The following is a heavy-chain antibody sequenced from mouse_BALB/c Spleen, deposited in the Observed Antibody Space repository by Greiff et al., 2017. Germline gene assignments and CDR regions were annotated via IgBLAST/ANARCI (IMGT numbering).Heavy chain of an antibody. D-gene: IGHD3-3*01. V-gene: IGHV5-6-3*01. CDR2: INSNGGST. Sequence: EVQLQESGGGLVQPGGSLKLSCAASGFTFSSYGMSWVRQTPDKRLELVATINSNGGSTYYPDSVKGRFTISRDNAKNTLYLQMSSLKSEDTAMYYCARGGPPFDYWGQGTTLTVSS. CDR1: GFTFSSYG. J-gene: IGHJ2*01. CDR3: ARGGPPFDY.